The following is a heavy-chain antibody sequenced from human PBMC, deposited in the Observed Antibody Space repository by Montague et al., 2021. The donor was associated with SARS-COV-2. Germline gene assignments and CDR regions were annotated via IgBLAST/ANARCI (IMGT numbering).Heavy chain of an antibody. CDR2: ISGSGRST. D-gene: IGHD3-10*01. V-gene: IGHV3-23*01. CDR3: AKDRLALLWIRERYDAFDI. J-gene: IGHJ3*02. CDR1: GFTFSKYA. Sequence: SLRLSCAASGFTFSKYAMSWVRQAPGKGLEWVSAISGSGRSTYYADSVKGRITISRDNSKNTLYLQMNSLRAEDTAVYYCAKDRLALLWIRERYDAFDIWGQGTMVTVSS.